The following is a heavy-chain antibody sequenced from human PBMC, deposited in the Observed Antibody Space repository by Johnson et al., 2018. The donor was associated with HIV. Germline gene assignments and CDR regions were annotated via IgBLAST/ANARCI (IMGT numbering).Heavy chain of an antibody. D-gene: IGHD3-22*01. J-gene: IGHJ3*02. CDR2: ISYDGSNK. Sequence: QVQLVESGGGVVQPGRSLRLSCAASGFTFSSYAMHWVRQAPGKGLEWVAVISYDGSNKYYADSVKGRFTISRDNSKNTLYLQMNSLRAEDTAVYYCARDGQRGRAMIVARLGAFDIWDQGTMVTVSS. CDR3: ARDGQRGRAMIVARLGAFDI. CDR1: GFTFSSYA. V-gene: IGHV3-30*14.